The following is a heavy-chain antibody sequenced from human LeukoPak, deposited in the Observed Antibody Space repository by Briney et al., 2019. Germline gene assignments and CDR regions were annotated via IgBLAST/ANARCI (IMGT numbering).Heavy chain of an antibody. CDR2: IYYSGST. J-gene: IGHJ4*02. CDR3: ARASGGYDLVY. CDR1: GGSISSYY. Sequence: SETLSLTCTVPGGSISSYYWSWIRQPPGKGLEWIGYIYYSGSTNYNPSLKSRVTISVDTSKNQFSLKLSSVTAADTAVYYCARASGGYDLVYWGQGALVTVSS. V-gene: IGHV4-59*08. D-gene: IGHD5-12*01.